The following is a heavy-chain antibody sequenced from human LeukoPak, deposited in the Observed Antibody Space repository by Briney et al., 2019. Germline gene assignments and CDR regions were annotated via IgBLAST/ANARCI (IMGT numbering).Heavy chain of an antibody. Sequence: ASVKVSCKVSGYTLTELSVHWVRQAPGKGLEWMGNFDPKDGDTIYAQRFQGRVTMTEDTSTHTAYMELSSLRSEDTAVYYCARGLKWTGTTRYYYMDVWGKGTTVTISS. CDR1: GYTLTELS. CDR3: ARGLKWTGTTRYYYMDV. D-gene: IGHD1-1*01. V-gene: IGHV1-24*01. CDR2: FDPKDGDT. J-gene: IGHJ6*03.